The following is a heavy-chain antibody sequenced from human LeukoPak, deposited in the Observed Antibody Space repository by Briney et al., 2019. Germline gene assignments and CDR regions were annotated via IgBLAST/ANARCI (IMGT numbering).Heavy chain of an antibody. J-gene: IGHJ4*02. CDR1: GGSISSGDYY. D-gene: IGHD3-22*01. Sequence: SETLSLTCTVSGGSISSGDYYWRWIRQPPGKGLEWIGYIYYSGSTYYNPSLKSRVTISVDTSKNQFSLKLSSVTAADTAVYYCARLYYYDSSGLDYWGQGTLVTVS. CDR2: IYYSGST. V-gene: IGHV4-30-4*08. CDR3: ARLYYYDSSGLDY.